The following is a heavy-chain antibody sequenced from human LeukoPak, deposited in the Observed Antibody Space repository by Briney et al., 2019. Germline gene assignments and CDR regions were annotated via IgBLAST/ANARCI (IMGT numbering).Heavy chain of an antibody. V-gene: IGHV3-48*01. CDR1: GFTFSSYS. D-gene: IGHD2-15*01. Sequence: GGSLRLSCAASGFTFSSYSMNWVRQAPGKGLEWVSCISSSSSTIYYADSVKGRFTISRDNSKNTLYLQMNSLRAEDTAIYYCAKNGDRGAYCTGGTCYPYFYYYMDVWGKGTTVTI. J-gene: IGHJ6*03. CDR2: ISSSSSTI. CDR3: AKNGDRGAYCTGGTCYPYFYYYMDV.